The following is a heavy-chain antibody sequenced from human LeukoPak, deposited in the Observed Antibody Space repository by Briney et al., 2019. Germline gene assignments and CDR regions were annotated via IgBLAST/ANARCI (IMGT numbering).Heavy chain of an antibody. D-gene: IGHD6-25*01. V-gene: IGHV4-39*01. CDR3: ARQSTIAAARIDP. J-gene: IGHJ5*02. CDR2: IYYSGST. Sequence: SETLSLTCTVSGGSISDSNYYWGWIRQPPGRGLEWIGNIYYSGSTYYSPSLKSRVTVSVDTSKNQFSLKLSSVTVADTAVYYCARQSTIAAARIDPWGQGTLVTVSS. CDR1: GGSISDSNYY.